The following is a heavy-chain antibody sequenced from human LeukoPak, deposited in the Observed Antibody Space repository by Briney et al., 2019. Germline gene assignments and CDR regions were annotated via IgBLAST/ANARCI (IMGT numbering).Heavy chain of an antibody. D-gene: IGHD4-11*01. Sequence: PGVSLRLSCAASGFTFSDYYMSWIRQAPGKGLEWVSYISSSGSTIYYADSVKGRFTISRDNAKNSLYLQMNSLRAEDTAVYYCARAHPGDYSDFQFDYWGQGTLVTVSS. CDR3: ARAHPGDYSDFQFDY. V-gene: IGHV3-11*04. CDR2: ISSSGSTI. CDR1: GFTFSDYY. J-gene: IGHJ4*02.